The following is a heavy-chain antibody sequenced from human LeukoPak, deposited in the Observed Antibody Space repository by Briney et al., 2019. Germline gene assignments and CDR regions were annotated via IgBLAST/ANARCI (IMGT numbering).Heavy chain of an antibody. D-gene: IGHD3-22*01. Sequence: TGGSLRLSCAASGFTFGSYGMHWVRQAPGKGREWVADIWYDGSNKYYADSVKGRFTISRDNSKNTLYLQMNSLRAEDTAVYYCARDGTADSSGYYVGPFPDYWGQGTLVTVSS. V-gene: IGHV3-33*01. CDR3: ARDGTADSSGYYVGPFPDY. CDR1: GFTFGSYG. CDR2: IWYDGSNK. J-gene: IGHJ4*02.